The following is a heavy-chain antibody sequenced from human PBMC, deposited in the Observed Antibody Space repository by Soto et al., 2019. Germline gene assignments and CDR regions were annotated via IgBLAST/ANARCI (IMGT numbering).Heavy chain of an antibody. CDR2: INHSGST. J-gene: IGHJ4*02. V-gene: IGHV4-34*01. CDR3: ARGYGDYVL. Sequence: SETLSLTCAVYGGSFSVYYWSWIRQPPGKGLEWIGEINHSGSTNYNPSLKSRVTISVDTSKNQFSLKLSSVTAADTAVYYCARGYGDYVLWGQGTLVTVSS. D-gene: IGHD4-17*01. CDR1: GGSFSVYY.